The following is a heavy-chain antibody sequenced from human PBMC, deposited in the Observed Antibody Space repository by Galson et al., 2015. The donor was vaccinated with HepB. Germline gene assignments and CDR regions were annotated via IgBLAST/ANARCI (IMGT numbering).Heavy chain of an antibody. D-gene: IGHD3-10*01. Sequence: SLRLSCAASGFTFSSYAMSRVRQAPGKGLEWVSAISGSGGSTYYADSVKGRFTISRDNSKNTLYLQMNSLRAEDTAVYYCAKGSGLLWFGADYWGQGTLVTVSS. CDR2: ISGSGGST. J-gene: IGHJ4*02. V-gene: IGHV3-23*01. CDR3: AKGSGLLWFGADY. CDR1: GFTFSSYA.